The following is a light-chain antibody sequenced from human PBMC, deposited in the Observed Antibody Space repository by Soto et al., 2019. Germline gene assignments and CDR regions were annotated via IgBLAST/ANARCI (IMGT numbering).Light chain of an antibody. CDR3: QVWDSSGDHNV. CDR1: NVGSKS. V-gene: IGLV3-21*02. J-gene: IGLJ1*01. Sequence: SSELTQPPSVSVAPGLTARITCGGNNVGSKSVHWYQQKPGQAPVLVVYDDSDRPSGIPERFSGSNSGNTATLTISRVEAGDEAEYYCQVWDSSGDHNVFGTGTKVTVL. CDR2: DDS.